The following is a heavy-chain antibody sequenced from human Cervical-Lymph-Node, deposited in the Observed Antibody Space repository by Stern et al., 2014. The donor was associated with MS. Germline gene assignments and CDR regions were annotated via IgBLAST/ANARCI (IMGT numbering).Heavy chain of an antibody. CDR3: ARHQGGVAAF. Sequence: VQLGESGAEVKKPRPSVKVSCKASGDSFNNFDIGWVRQAPGQGPEWLGGVTPLLRTANYAQRLQDRVPFTADESTSTTYMELSRLRSEDTAIYYCARHQGGVAAFWGQGTLVTVSS. CDR1: GDSFNNFD. J-gene: IGHJ4*02. D-gene: IGHD6-13*01. CDR2: VTPLLRTA. V-gene: IGHV1-69*01.